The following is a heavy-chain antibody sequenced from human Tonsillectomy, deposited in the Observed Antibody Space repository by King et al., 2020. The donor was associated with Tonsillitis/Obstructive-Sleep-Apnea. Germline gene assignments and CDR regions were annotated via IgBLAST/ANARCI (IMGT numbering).Heavy chain of an antibody. CDR2: IYYSGST. Sequence: QLQESGPGLVKPSETLSLTCTVSGDSIRSYYWSWIRQPPGKGLEWIAYIYYSGSTNYSPSLKSRVTISVDTSKNQFSLKLSSVTAADTAVYYCARHDSPYYMAAGGKGTT. J-gene: IGHJ6*03. V-gene: IGHV4-59*08. CDR1: GDSIRSYY. D-gene: IGHD2-15*01. CDR3: ARHDSPYYMAA.